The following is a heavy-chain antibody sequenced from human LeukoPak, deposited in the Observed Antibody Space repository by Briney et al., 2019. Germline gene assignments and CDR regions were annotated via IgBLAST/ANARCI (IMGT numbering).Heavy chain of an antibody. Sequence: GGSLRLSCAGSGFIFAGYTMNWVRQAPGKGLQWLAYISPSGGNTLCADSVKGRFTISRDNVKNVVYLQMNSLTPEDTALYYCVSRRSGWPNDAFDIWGQGTMVTVTS. CDR1: GFIFAGYT. J-gene: IGHJ3*02. CDR2: ISPSGGNT. D-gene: IGHD6-19*01. V-gene: IGHV3-48*01. CDR3: VSRRSGWPNDAFDI.